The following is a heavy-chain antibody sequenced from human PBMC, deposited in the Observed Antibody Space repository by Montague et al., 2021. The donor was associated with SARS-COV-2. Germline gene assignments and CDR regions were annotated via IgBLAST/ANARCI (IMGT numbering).Heavy chain of an antibody. V-gene: IGHV4-59*13. J-gene: IGHJ4*02. CDR3: ARGVVAAPDTSDY. CDR1: GDSISGFY. D-gene: IGHD6-13*01. Sequence: SEILSLTCTVPGDSISGFYWNWIRQPPGKGLEWIGKIYYSGITNYNPSLKSRVTISVDTSKNQFSLKLISVTAADTALYYCARGVVAAPDTSDYWGQGTLVTVSS. CDR2: IYYSGIT.